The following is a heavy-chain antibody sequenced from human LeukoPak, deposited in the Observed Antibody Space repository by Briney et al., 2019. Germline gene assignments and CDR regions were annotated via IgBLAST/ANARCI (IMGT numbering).Heavy chain of an antibody. D-gene: IGHD2-15*01. CDR1: GYTFTSYG. J-gene: IGHJ4*02. Sequence: ASVKVSCKASGYTFTSYGISWVRQAPGQGLEWMGWISAYNGNTNYAQMLQGRVTMTTDTSTSTAYMELRSLRSDDTAVYYCAREYCSGGSCYSLDYWGQGTLVTVSS. CDR2: ISAYNGNT. CDR3: AREYCSGGSCYSLDY. V-gene: IGHV1-18*04.